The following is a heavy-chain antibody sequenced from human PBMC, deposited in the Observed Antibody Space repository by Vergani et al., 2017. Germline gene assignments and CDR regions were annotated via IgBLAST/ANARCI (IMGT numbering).Heavy chain of an antibody. V-gene: IGHV3-15*01. CDR1: GFTFSNAW. Sequence: EVQLVESGGGLVKPGGSLRLSCAASGFTFSNAWMSWVRQAPGKGLEWVGRIKSKTDGGTTDYAAPVKGRFTISRDDSKNTLYLQMNSQKTEDTAVYYCTTDRGYYDFWSGHKRLDYWGQGTLVTVSS. J-gene: IGHJ4*02. D-gene: IGHD3-3*01. CDR3: TTDRGYYDFWSGHKRLDY. CDR2: IKSKTDGGTT.